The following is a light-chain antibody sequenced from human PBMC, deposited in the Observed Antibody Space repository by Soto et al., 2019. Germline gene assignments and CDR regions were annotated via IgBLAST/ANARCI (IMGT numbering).Light chain of an antibody. V-gene: IGLV2-14*01. J-gene: IGLJ2*01. Sequence: QSALTQPASVSGSPGQSITISCTGTSSDVGGYNYVSWYQQHPDKPPKLMICEVSNRPSGVSNRFSGSKSGNTASLTISGLQAEDEANYYCTSYTSSSTVVFGGGTQLTVL. CDR3: TSYTSSSTVV. CDR2: EVS. CDR1: SSDVGGYNY.